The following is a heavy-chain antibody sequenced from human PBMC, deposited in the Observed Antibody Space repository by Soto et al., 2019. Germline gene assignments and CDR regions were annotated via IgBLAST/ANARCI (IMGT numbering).Heavy chain of an antibody. J-gene: IGHJ4*02. V-gene: IGHV3-23*01. CDR2: ISGSGGTT. Sequence: GGSLRLSCAASGFTFSTYVMSWVRQAPGKGLEWVSAISGSGGTTHYVDSVKGRFTISRDNSKNTLDLQMNSLKAEDTAVYYCAKLPSRYFDWLLLSPDYWGQGTLVTLSS. CDR1: GFTFSTYV. D-gene: IGHD3-9*01. CDR3: AKLPSRYFDWLLLSPDY.